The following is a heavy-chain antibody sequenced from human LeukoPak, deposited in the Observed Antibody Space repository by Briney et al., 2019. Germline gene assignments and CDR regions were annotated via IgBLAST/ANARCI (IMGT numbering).Heavy chain of an antibody. V-gene: IGHV1-69*05. CDR1: GGTFSSYA. CDR2: IIPIFGTA. D-gene: IGHD5-18*01. CDR3: ARGIQLGDYYYMDV. Sequence: GASVKLSCNASGGTFSSYAISWVRQAPGQGLERMGGIIPIFGTANYAQKFQGRGTITTYESTTTAYMELSSLRSEDTAVYYCARGIQLGDYYYMDVWGKGTTVTVCS. J-gene: IGHJ6*03.